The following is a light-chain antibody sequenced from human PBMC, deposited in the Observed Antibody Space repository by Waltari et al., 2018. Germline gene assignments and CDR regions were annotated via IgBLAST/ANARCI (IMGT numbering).Light chain of an antibody. CDR2: GAS. J-gene: IGKJ1*01. Sequence: EIVLTQSPGTLSLSPGERATLPCRASQSVSSSYLAWYQQKPGPAPRVLIHGASNRATGIPDRFSGSGSGTDFTLTISRLEPEDFAVYYCQQYGSSPWTFGQGTKVEIK. CDR3: QQYGSSPWT. CDR1: QSVSSSY. V-gene: IGKV3-20*01.